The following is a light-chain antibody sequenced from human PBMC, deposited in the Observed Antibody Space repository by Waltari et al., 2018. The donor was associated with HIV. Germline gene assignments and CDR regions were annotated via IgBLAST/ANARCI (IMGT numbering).Light chain of an antibody. CDR2: EVN. CDR3: SSYAGSNNYV. Sequence: QSALTQPPSASGSPGQSVTISCTGTSSDIGGYNYVSWYQQHPGKAPKLMIYEVNERPSGVPVRFPGCKSGNTASLTVSGLQAEYDADYYCSSYAGSNNYVFGTGTKVTVL. V-gene: IGLV2-8*01. CDR1: SSDIGGYNY. J-gene: IGLJ1*01.